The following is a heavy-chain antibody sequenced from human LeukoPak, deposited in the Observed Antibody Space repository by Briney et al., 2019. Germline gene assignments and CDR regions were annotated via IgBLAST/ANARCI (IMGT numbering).Heavy chain of an antibody. Sequence: GASVKVSCKASGYTFTSYYIHWVRQAPGQGLEWMGLINPSGGSTTYAQKFQGRVTMTSDTSTSTVYMDLSSLRSEDTAVYYCATSSGWPGNSGGSFDYWGQGTLVTVSS. V-gene: IGHV1-46*01. CDR3: ATSSGWPGNSGGSFDY. J-gene: IGHJ4*02. CDR2: INPSGGST. CDR1: GYTFTSYY. D-gene: IGHD6-19*01.